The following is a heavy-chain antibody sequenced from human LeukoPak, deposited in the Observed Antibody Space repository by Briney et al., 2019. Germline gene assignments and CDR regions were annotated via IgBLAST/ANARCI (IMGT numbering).Heavy chain of an antibody. J-gene: IGHJ4*02. Sequence: LETLSLTCAVSGGSISSSRYYWGWIRQPPGKGLEWIGSIYYSGSTYYNPSLKSRVTISVDTSKKQFSLKLSSVTAADTAVYYCARRDYYDTSGYTFDYWGQGTLVTVSS. V-gene: IGHV4-39*01. CDR1: GGSISSSRYY. CDR3: ARRDYYDTSGYTFDY. CDR2: IYYSGST. D-gene: IGHD3-22*01.